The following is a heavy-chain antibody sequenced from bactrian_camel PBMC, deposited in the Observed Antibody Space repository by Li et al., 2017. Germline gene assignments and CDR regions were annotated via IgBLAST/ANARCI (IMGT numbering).Heavy chain of an antibody. CDR1: GYTYNSYC. Sequence: HVQLVESGGGSVQAGGSLRLSCAASGYTYNSYCMGWFRQAPGKEREEVAYIDSAERTEYADSVKGRFTISKDNAKNTLYLQMNSLKPEDTAMYYCASDSPDLQGDGSWACPKTGNDFEYWGRGTQVTVS. V-gene: IGHV3S55*01. J-gene: IGHJ4*01. CDR2: IDSAERT. D-gene: IGHD6*01. CDR3: ASDSPDLQGDGSWACPKTGNDFEY.